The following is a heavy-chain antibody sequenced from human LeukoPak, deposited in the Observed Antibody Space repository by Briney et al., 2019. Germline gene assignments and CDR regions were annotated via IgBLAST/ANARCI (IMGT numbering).Heavy chain of an antibody. V-gene: IGHV4-59*08. CDR3: AAQVIAAAAPSNY. CDR2: IYDSGST. CDR1: GGSISGYY. J-gene: IGHJ4*02. Sequence: PSETRSLTCTVSGGSISGYYWSSIRQPPGKGLEWIGYIYDSGSTNYNPSLKSRVTISVDTSKNQFSLKLSSVTAADTAVYFCAAQVIAAAAPSNYWGQGALVTVSS. D-gene: IGHD6-13*01.